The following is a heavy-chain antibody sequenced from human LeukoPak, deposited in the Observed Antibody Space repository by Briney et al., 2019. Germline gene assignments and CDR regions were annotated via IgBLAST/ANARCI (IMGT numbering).Heavy chain of an antibody. D-gene: IGHD6-6*01. J-gene: IGHJ4*02. Sequence: GGSLRLSCAASGFTFSSYAMSWVRQVPGKGLEWVSVISGSGDNTYYADSVKGRSTISRDNSKNMLYLQMNSLRAEDTAVYYCAKWKYSNSGIDDYWGQGTLVTVSS. CDR3: AKWKYSNSGIDDY. V-gene: IGHV3-23*01. CDR2: ISGSGDNT. CDR1: GFTFSSYA.